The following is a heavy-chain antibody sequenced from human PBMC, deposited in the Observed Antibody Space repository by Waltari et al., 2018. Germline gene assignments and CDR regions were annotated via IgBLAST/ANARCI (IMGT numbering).Heavy chain of an antibody. V-gene: IGHV1-2*06. CDR2: INPNSGDT. D-gene: IGHD3-3*01. Sequence: QVQLVQSGAEVKKSGASVKVSCKASGYTFTDLFIHWLRQAPGQGLEWMGRINPNSGDTSYAQRFQGRVTMTGDTSITTAYMELTGLRSDDTAIYYCARSGGGTTTFGVAEWGQGSLVTVSS. CDR1: GYTFTDLF. J-gene: IGHJ4*02. CDR3: ARSGGGTTTFGVAE.